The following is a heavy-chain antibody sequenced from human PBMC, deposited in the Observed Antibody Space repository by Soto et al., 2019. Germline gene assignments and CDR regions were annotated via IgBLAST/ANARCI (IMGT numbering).Heavy chain of an antibody. V-gene: IGHV3-21*01. CDR2: ISSSSSYI. CDR3: ARAYCSGGSCYPFDY. Sequence: PGGSLRLSCAASGFTFSSYSINWVRQAPGKGLEWVSSISSSSSYIYYADSVKGRFTISRDNAKNSLYLQMNSLRAEDTAVYYCARAYCSGGSCYPFDYCGQGTPDTVSS. CDR1: GFTFSSYS. D-gene: IGHD2-15*01. J-gene: IGHJ4*02.